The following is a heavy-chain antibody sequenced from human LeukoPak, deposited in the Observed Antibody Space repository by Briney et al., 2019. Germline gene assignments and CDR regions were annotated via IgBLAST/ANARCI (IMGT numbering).Heavy chain of an antibody. CDR1: GFTFSSYG. V-gene: IGHV3-30*18. D-gene: IGHD6-19*01. Sequence: GGSLRLSCAASGFTFSSYGVHWVRQAPGKGLEWVAVISYDGSNKYYADSVKGRFTISRDNSKNTLYLQMNSLRAEDTAVYYCAKDRYSSGWFGYWGQGTLVTVSS. CDR3: AKDRYSSGWFGY. CDR2: ISYDGSNK. J-gene: IGHJ5*01.